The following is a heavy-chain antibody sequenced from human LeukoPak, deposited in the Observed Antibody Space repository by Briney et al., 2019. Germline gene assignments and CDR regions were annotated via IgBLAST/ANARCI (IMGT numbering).Heavy chain of an antibody. D-gene: IGHD3-22*01. CDR3: AGAPLHSSGYYPDY. Sequence: PGGSLRLSCAASGFTFSSYWLSWVRQAPGKGLEWVANIKQDGSEKYYVDSVKGRFTISRDNAKNSLYLQMNSLRAEDTAVYYCAGAPLHSSGYYPDYWGQGTLVTVSS. J-gene: IGHJ4*02. CDR2: IKQDGSEK. V-gene: IGHV3-7*03. CDR1: GFTFSSYW.